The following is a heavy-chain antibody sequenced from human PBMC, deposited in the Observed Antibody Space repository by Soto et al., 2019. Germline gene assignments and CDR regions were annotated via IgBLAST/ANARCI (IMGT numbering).Heavy chain of an antibody. J-gene: IGHJ4*02. CDR1: GGSISSTSHY. CDR3: ARLERFGEFSFDF. D-gene: IGHD3-10*01. Sequence: QLQLQESGPGLVKPSETLSLTCTVSGGSISSTSHYWGWIRQPPGKGLEWIANIYYSGSTYYNPSLKSRVTISVDTSKNQFSLNLSSVTAADTALYYCARLERFGEFSFDFWGQGALVTVPS. CDR2: IYYSGST. V-gene: IGHV4-39*01.